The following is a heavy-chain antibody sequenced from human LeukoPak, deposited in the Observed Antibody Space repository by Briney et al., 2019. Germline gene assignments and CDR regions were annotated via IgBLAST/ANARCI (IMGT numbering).Heavy chain of an antibody. V-gene: IGHV3-23*01. Sequence: GGSLRLSCAASGFTFTSYAMSWVRQAPGKGLEWVSAISGSAYSTYYADSVKGRLTISRDNSKNTLYLQMNSLRAEDTAVYYCAKETVAAPPIDYWGQGTLVTVSS. J-gene: IGHJ4*02. D-gene: IGHD6-19*01. CDR2: ISGSAYST. CDR3: AKETVAAPPIDY. CDR1: GFTFTSYA.